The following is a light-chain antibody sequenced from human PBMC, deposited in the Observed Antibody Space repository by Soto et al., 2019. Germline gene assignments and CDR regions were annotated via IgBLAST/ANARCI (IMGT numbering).Light chain of an antibody. Sequence: QSALTQPPSASGSPGQSVTISCTGTSSDVGLYNFVSWYQQHPGKAPKLTIYDVTKRPSGVPDRFSGSKSGNTASLTVSGLQADDEGYYYCSSYAGFDIVLFGGGTKVTVL. CDR1: SSDVGLYNF. CDR2: DVT. CDR3: SSYAGFDIVL. J-gene: IGLJ2*01. V-gene: IGLV2-8*01.